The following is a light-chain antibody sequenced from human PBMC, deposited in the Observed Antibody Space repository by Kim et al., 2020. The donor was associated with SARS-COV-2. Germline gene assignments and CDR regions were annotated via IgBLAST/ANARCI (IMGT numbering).Light chain of an antibody. CDR1: QGIRND. CDR2: AAS. Sequence: ASGGDRVTITWRASQGIRNDLGWYQQKPGKAPKLLIYAASSLQSGVPSRFSGSGSGTDFTLTISSLQPEDFATYYCLQDYSYPRTFGQGTKVDIK. CDR3: LQDYSYPRT. J-gene: IGKJ1*01. V-gene: IGKV1-6*01.